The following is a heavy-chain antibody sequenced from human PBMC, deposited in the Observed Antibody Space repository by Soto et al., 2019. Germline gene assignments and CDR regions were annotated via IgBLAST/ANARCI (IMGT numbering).Heavy chain of an antibody. D-gene: IGHD4-17*01. V-gene: IGHV1-24*01. CDR3: ATVGIDYGDYGNFDY. Sequence: ASVKVSCKVSGYTLTALSMHWVRQAPGKGLEWMGGFDPVDGETIYAPNFRGRVTMTEDTSTDTAYLELSSLRSEDTAVYYCATVGIDYGDYGNFDYWGQGTLVTVSS. CDR2: FDPVDGET. CDR1: GYTLTALS. J-gene: IGHJ4*02.